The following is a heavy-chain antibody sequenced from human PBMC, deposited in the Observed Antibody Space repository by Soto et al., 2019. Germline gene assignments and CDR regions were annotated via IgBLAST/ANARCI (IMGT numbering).Heavy chain of an antibody. Sequence: PGGSLRLSCAASGFTFSSYAMSCVRQAPGKGLEWVSASSGSGGSTYYADSVKGRFNISRDNSKNTLYLQMNGLRAGDTAVYYCAKEPREWLLFLYFDYWGQGTLVTVSS. J-gene: IGHJ4*02. D-gene: IGHD3-3*01. CDR3: AKEPREWLLFLYFDY. CDR2: SSGSGGST. CDR1: GFTFSSYA. V-gene: IGHV3-23*01.